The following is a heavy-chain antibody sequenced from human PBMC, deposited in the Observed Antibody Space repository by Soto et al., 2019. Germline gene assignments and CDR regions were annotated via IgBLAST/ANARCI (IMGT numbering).Heavy chain of an antibody. J-gene: IGHJ2*01. CDR1: GGSISSGGYY. V-gene: IGHV4-31*03. D-gene: IGHD6-13*01. Sequence: QVQLQESGPGLVKPSQTLSLTCTVSGGSISSGGYYWSWIRQHPGKGLEWVGYVYYSGSTFYNPPLQSRLTISKDTSKNQFSLKLSDVTAADTAVYYCARIIAGRYWDFALWGRGTLVTVSS. CDR2: VYYSGST. CDR3: ARIIAGRYWDFAL.